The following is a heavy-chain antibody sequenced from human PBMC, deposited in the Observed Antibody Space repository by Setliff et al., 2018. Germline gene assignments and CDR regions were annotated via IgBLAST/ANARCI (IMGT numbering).Heavy chain of an antibody. Sequence: GASVKVSCKASGGTFSSYAISWVRQAPGQGLEWMGGIIPIFGTANYAQKFQGRVTIITDESTSTAYMELRSLRTEDTAVYYCAREGADTRSSTDYRYYMDVWGKGTTVTVSS. J-gene: IGHJ6*03. CDR2: IIPIFGTA. V-gene: IGHV1-69*05. D-gene: IGHD6-25*01. CDR3: AREGADTRSSTDYRYYMDV. CDR1: GGTFSSYA.